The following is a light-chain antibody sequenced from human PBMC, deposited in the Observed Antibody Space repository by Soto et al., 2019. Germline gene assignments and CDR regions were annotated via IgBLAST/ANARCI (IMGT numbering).Light chain of an antibody. CDR3: QTWGTGIVV. CDR2: LNSDGSH. V-gene: IGLV4-69*01. CDR1: SGHSSYA. Sequence: QLVLTQSPSASASLGASVKLTCTLSSGHSSYAIAWHQQQPEKGPRYLMKLNSDGSHSKGDGIPDRFSCFSSGAERYLTVSSLQSEDEADYYCQTWGTGIVVFGGGTKLTVL. J-gene: IGLJ2*01.